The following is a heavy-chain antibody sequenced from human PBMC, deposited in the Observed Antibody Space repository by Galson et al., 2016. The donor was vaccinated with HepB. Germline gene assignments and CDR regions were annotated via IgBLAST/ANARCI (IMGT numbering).Heavy chain of an antibody. Sequence: SETLSLTCTVSGDSISSTNSYWGWIRQPPGKGLEWIASIYYSGTTHYNPSLKSRVTISIDTSKNQFSLKLTSVTAADTAVYYCARLSYCGNDCYSGFDYWGQGTLVTVSS. J-gene: IGHJ4*02. D-gene: IGHD2-21*02. CDR1: GDSISSTNSY. CDR2: IYYSGTT. CDR3: ARLSYCGNDCYSGFDY. V-gene: IGHV4-39*01.